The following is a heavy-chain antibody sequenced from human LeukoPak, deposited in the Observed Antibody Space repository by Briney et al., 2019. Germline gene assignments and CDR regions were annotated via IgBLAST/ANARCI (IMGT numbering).Heavy chain of an antibody. CDR1: GGSISSSSYY. Sequence: PSETLSLTCTVSGGSISSSSYYWGWIRQPPGKGLEWIGSIYYSGSTYYNPSLKSRVTISVDTSKNQFSLKLSSVTAADTAVYYCAREDIAAAGHFDYWGQGTLVTVSS. J-gene: IGHJ4*02. V-gene: IGHV4-39*07. D-gene: IGHD6-13*01. CDR3: AREDIAAAGHFDY. CDR2: IYYSGST.